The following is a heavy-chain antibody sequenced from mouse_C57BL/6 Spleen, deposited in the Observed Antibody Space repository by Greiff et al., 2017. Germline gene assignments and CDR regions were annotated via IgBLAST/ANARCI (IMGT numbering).Heavy chain of an antibody. CDR1: GYAFSSYW. V-gene: IGHV1-80*01. Sequence: QVQLQQSGAELVKPGASVKISCKASGYAFSSYWMNWVKQRPGKGLEWIGQIYPGDGDTNYNGKFKGKATLTADKSSSTAYMQLSSLTSEDSAVXFCGRGDDCDGNWFASWGQGTLVTVSA. CDR2: IYPGDGDT. J-gene: IGHJ3*01. CDR3: GRGDDCDGNWFAS. D-gene: IGHD2-4*01.